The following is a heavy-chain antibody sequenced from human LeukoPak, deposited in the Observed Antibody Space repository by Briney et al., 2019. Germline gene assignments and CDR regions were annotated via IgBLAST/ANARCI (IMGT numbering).Heavy chain of an antibody. V-gene: IGHV1-46*01. J-gene: IGHJ5*02. CDR3: ARDPCSTIGCEDWFDP. D-gene: IGHD2-2*01. CDR1: GYTFTSYY. CDR2: INPSGGSR. Sequence: ASVTVSCQSSGYTFTSYYMHWVRQAPGQGLEWMGIINPSGGSRRYAQKFQGRVTMTRDTSTSTVYMELSSLRSEDTAVYYCARDPCSTIGCEDWFDPWGQGTLVTVSS.